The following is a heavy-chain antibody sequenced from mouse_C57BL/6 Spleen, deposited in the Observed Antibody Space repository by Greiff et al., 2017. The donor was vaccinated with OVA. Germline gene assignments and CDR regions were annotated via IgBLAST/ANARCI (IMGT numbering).Heavy chain of an antibody. CDR3: ARYDGSSHWYCDV. V-gene: IGHV1-53*01. CDR1: GYTFTSYW. J-gene: IGHJ1*03. CDR2: INPSNGGT. Sequence: VQLQQSGTELVKPGASVKLSCKASGYTFTSYWMHWVKQRPGQGLEWIGNINPSNGGTNYNEKFKSKATLTVDKSSSTAYMQLSSLTSEDSAVYYCARYDGSSHWYCDVWGTGTTVTVSS. D-gene: IGHD1-1*01.